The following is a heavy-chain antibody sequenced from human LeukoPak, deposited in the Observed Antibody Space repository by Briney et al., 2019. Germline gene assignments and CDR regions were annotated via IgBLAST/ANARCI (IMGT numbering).Heavy chain of an antibody. J-gene: IGHJ4*02. Sequence: GGSLRLSCAASGFTFSSYAVSWVRQAPGKGLEWVSVIVASGGSTDYAASVKGRFITSRDDSKNTLYLQMNGLRAEDTAVYYCAKERPSGSYYNALDYWGQGTLVTVSS. D-gene: IGHD3-10*01. V-gene: IGHV3-23*01. CDR3: AKERPSGSYYNALDY. CDR2: IVASGGST. CDR1: GFTFSSYA.